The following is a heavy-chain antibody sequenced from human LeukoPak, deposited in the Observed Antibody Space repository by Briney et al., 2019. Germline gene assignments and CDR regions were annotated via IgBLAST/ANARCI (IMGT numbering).Heavy chain of an antibody. J-gene: IGHJ4*02. D-gene: IGHD3-10*01. CDR1: GGSFSGYY. CDR2: INHSGST. V-gene: IGHV4-34*01. CDR3: ARGLVRYYFDY. Sequence: SETLSLTCAVYGGSFSGYYWSWIRQPPGKGLEWIGVINHSGSTNCNPSLKSRVTISVDTSKNQFSLKLSSVTAADTAVYYCARGLVRYYFDYWGQGTLVTVSS.